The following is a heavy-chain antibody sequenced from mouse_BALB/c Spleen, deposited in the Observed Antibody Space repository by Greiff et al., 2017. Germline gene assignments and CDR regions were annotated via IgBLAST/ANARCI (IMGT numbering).Heavy chain of an antibody. CDR3: AREAYFDY. Sequence: VKLMESGAELARPGASVKLSCKASGYTFTSYWMQWVKQRPGQGLEWIGAIYPGDGDTRYTQKFKGKATLTADKSSSTAYMQLSSLASEDSAVYYCAREAYFDYWGQGTTLTVSS. J-gene: IGHJ2*01. CDR2: IYPGDGDT. CDR1: GYTFTSYW. V-gene: IGHV1-87*01.